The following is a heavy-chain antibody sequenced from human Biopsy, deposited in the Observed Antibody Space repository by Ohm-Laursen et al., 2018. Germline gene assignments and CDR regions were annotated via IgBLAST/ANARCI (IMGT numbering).Heavy chain of an antibody. CDR3: AKDGYYDILTGPPSDY. V-gene: IGHV3-23*01. CDR1: GFTFSIYS. CDR2: ITGGGDRT. J-gene: IGHJ4*02. D-gene: IGHD3-9*01. Sequence: SLRLSCAASGFTFSIYSMTWVRQAPGKGLERVAGITGGGDRTYYADSVKGRFTISRDNSKNTLFLQMNSLRAEDTALYYCAKDGYYDILTGPPSDYWGQGTLVTVSS.